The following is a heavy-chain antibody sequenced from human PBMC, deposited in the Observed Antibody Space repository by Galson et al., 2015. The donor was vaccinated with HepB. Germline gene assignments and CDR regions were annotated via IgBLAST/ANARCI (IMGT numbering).Heavy chain of an antibody. CDR1: GYTFTGHY. CDR2: ISPYNGGT. V-gene: IGHV1-2*02. CDR3: TRNWWDNFESRTYYPDAFDI. D-gene: IGHD3-22*01. J-gene: IGHJ3*02. Sequence: SVKVSCKASGYTFTGHYIHWVRQAPGQGLEWMGWISPYNGGTKYAQKFQGRVTMTWDTSISTAYMDLRSLRSDDTALYYCTRNWWDNFESRTYYPDAFDIWGQGTMVTVSS.